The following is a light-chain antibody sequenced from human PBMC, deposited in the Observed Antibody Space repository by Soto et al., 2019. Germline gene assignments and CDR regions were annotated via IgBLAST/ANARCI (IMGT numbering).Light chain of an antibody. CDR3: QQYGSSPLFT. CDR2: GAS. CDR1: QSVSSN. J-gene: IGKJ3*01. V-gene: IGKV3-20*01. Sequence: EIVLTQSPGTLSLSPGERATLSCRASQSVSSNLAWYQQKPGQAPRLLIYGASTRATGIPARFSGSGSGTEFTLTISRLEPEDFAVYYCQQYGSSPLFTFGPGTKVDIK.